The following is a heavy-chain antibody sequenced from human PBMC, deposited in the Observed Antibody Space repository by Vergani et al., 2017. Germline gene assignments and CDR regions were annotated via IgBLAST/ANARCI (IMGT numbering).Heavy chain of an antibody. V-gene: IGHV1-46*03. D-gene: IGHD3-9*01. J-gene: IGHJ4*02. CDR3: AKGDYGILTGYRY. CDR2: INPSGGHT. CDR1: GYTFSNYY. Sequence: QVQVVQSGAEVKKSGASVKVSCKTSGYTFSNYYMHWVRQAPGQGLEWMGIINPSGGHTNYAQKFQGRVTMTRDTSTSTVYMELSSLRSEDTAIYYWAKGDYGILTGYRYLGQGTLLTVSA.